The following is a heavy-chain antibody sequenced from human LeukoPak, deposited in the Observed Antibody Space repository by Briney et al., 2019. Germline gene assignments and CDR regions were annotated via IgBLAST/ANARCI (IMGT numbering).Heavy chain of an antibody. CDR2: INPNSGGT. CDR1: GYTFTGYY. CDR3: AREETGYSSMHFDY. D-gene: IGHD6-13*01. Sequence: ASVKVSCKASGYTFTGYYMHWVRQAPGQGLEWMGWINPNSGGTNYAQKFQGWVTMTRDTSISTAYTELSRLRSDDTAVYYCAREETGYSSMHFDYWGQGTLVTVSS. V-gene: IGHV1-2*04. J-gene: IGHJ4*02.